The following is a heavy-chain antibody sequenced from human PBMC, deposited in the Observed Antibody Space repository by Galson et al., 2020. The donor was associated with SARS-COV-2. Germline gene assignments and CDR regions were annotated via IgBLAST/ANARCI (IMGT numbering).Heavy chain of an antibody. CDR1: GGSLSGNY. CDR2: SNLSGRT. CDR3: TRGLDF. J-gene: IGHJ4*02. Sequence: SETLSLTCAVYGGSLSGNYWTWIRKPPGKGLEWIGESNLSGRTNYNPSLRSRATISLDTSKNQISLKLTPVTAADTAVYYCTRGLDFWGQETLVTGSS. V-gene: IGHV4-34*01.